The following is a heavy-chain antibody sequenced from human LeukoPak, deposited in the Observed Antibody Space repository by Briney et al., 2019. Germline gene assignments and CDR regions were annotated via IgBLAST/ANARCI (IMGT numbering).Heavy chain of an antibody. CDR1: GGSISSYY. CDR3: ARDDYGGNSPYYYYGMDV. D-gene: IGHD4-23*01. J-gene: IGHJ6*02. Sequence: TSETLSLTCTVSGGSISSYYWSWLRQPPGKGLEWLGYIYYSGSTNYNPSLKSRVTISVDTSKNQFSLKLSSVTAADTAVYYCARDDYGGNSPYYYYGMDVWGQGTTVTVSS. CDR2: IYYSGST. V-gene: IGHV4-59*01.